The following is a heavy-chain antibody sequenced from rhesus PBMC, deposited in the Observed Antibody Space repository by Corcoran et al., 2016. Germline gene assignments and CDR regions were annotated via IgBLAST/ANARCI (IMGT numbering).Heavy chain of an antibody. J-gene: IGHJ5-1*01. Sequence: QVQLQESGLGLVKPSETLSLTCTVSGGSISGYYWNWIRQIPGKGLEWIAKIPGSGTTKKYKPSTKRRGSLSVDTSKKQFSLKRTAVTAADTAVYYCARQTSGWAVTDVWGPGVLVTVSS. CDR3: ARQTSGWAVTDV. CDR2: IPGSGTTK. V-gene: IGHV4S11*01. CDR1: GGSISGYY. D-gene: IGHD6-31*01.